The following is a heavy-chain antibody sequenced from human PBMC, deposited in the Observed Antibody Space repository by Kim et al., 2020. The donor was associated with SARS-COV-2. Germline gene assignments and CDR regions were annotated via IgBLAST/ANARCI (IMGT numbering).Heavy chain of an antibody. CDR2: IYYSGST. J-gene: IGHJ4*02. V-gene: IGHV4-31*03. Sequence: SETLSLTCTVSGGSISSGGYYWSWIRQHPGKGLEWLGYIYYSGSTYYNPSLKSRVTISVDTSKNQFSLKLSSVTAADTAVYYCAREGGNSYDYWGQGTLVTVSS. D-gene: IGHD2-15*01. CDR1: GGSISSGGYY. CDR3: AREGGNSYDY.